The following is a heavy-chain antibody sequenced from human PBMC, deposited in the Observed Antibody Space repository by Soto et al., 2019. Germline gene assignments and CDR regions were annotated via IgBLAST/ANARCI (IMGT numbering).Heavy chain of an antibody. V-gene: IGHV1-8*01. CDR3: GVTTGY. CDR1: GYTFTDYD. D-gene: IGHD3-9*01. J-gene: IGHJ4*02. Sequence: QVQVVQSRAEVKKPGASVKVSCKTSGYTFTDYDINWVRQAPGQGLEWMGWMSPDSSNAGYAQQFQGRVSMTSNTSISTAYMELSSLRTEDTAVYYCGVTTGYGGQGTWVTVSS. CDR2: MSPDSSNA.